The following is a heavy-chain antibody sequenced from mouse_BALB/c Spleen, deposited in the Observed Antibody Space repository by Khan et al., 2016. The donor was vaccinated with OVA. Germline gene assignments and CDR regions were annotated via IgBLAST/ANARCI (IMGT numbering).Heavy chain of an antibody. V-gene: IGHV5-6-5*01. Sequence: EVMLVESGGGLVKPGGSLKLSCAASGFTFSNYGVSWVRQTPEKRPEWVASISSGDTTYYPDSVKGRFTISRNNARNILYLQMSSLRSEDTAMYYCARDYWFAYWGQGTLVTVSA. J-gene: IGHJ3*01. CDR1: GFTFSNYG. CDR2: ISSGDTT. CDR3: ARDYWFAY.